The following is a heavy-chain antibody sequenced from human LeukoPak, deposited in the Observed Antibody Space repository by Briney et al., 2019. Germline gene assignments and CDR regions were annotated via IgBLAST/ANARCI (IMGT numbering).Heavy chain of an antibody. J-gene: IGHJ3*02. V-gene: IGHV4-4*08. CDR1: GASIKSYY. CDR3: AREENYYDSSGYYYYDAFDI. CDR2: IYSSGST. D-gene: IGHD3-22*01. Sequence: SETLSLTCTVSGASIKSYYWSWIRQPPGKGLELIGYIYSSGSTNYNPSLKSRVTISVDTSKNQFSLKLSSVTAADTAVYYCAREENYYDSSGYYYYDAFDIWGQGTMVTVSS.